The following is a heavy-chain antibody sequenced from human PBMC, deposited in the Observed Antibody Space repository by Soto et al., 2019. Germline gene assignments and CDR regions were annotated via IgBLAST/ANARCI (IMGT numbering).Heavy chain of an antibody. J-gene: IGHJ4*02. D-gene: IGHD5-12*01. CDR1: GGSISSYY. V-gene: IGHV4-59*01. CDR3: ARERRDGYKHYFDY. CDR2: IYYSGST. Sequence: QVQLQESGPGLVKPSETLSLMCTVSGGSISSYYWSWIRQPPGKGLEWIGYIYYSGSTNYNPSLKSRVTISVDTSKNQFSLKLSSVTAADTAVYYCARERRDGYKHYFDYWAREPWSPSPQ.